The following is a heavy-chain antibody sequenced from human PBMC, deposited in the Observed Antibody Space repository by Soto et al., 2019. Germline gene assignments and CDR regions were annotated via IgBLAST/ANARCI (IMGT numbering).Heavy chain of an antibody. J-gene: IGHJ4*02. Sequence: VQLVESGGGLAKPGGSLRLSCAASGFTFKSAWMTWVRQAPGKGLEWVAVISYDGSNKYYADSVKGRFTISRDNSKNTLYLQMNSLRAEDTAVYYCAKPGAGGRFLEWFVDYWGQGTLVTVSS. CDR2: ISYDGSNK. CDR1: GFTFKSAW. V-gene: IGHV3-30*18. D-gene: IGHD3-3*01. CDR3: AKPGAGGRFLEWFVDY.